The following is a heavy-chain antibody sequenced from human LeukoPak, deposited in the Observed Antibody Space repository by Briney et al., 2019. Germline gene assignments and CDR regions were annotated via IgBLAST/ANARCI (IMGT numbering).Heavy chain of an antibody. CDR3: ARDRSTSTSFDI. CDR1: GFTSSYYY. V-gene: IGHV3-11*04. D-gene: IGHD1-26*01. J-gene: IGHJ3*02. CDR2: ISTTGTNI. Sequence: PGGSLRLSCAASGFTSSYYYMSWIRQAPGKGLECIAYISTTGTNIYYADSVEGRFTVSRDNAKNSLDLQMDSLRVEDTAVYYCARDRSTSTSFDIWGQGTVVTVSS.